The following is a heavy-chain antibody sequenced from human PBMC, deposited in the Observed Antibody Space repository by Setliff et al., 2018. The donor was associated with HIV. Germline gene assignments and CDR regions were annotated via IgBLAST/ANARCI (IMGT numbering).Heavy chain of an antibody. CDR3: ARHGDSSSSPYHYYYYMDV. CDR1: GGSISTNNFY. Sequence: SETLSLTCTVTGGSISTNNFYWGWIRQPPGKGLQWIGSIYFTGDSYYDPSLKSRVTTSVDTSKHQFSLKLSSVTAADTAVYYCARHGDSSSSPYHYYYYMDVWGKGTTVTVSS. D-gene: IGHD6-6*01. J-gene: IGHJ6*03. CDR2: IYFTGDS. V-gene: IGHV4-39*01.